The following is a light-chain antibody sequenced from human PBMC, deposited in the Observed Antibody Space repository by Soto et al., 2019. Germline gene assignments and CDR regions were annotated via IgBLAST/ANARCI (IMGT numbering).Light chain of an antibody. CDR1: LGISSY. CDR3: QQYYSYPRT. Sequence: AIRMTQSPSSLSASTGDRVTITCRASLGISSYLAWYQQKPGKAPKLLIYAASTLQSGVPSRFSGSGSGTDFTLTISCLQSEDFATYYFQQYYSYPRTFGQGTKVEIK. CDR2: AAS. J-gene: IGKJ1*01. V-gene: IGKV1-8*01.